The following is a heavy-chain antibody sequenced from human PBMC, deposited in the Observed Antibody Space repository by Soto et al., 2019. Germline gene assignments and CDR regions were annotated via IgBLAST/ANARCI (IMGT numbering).Heavy chain of an antibody. Sequence: AGSLRLSCAASGFSFSSYGMHWVRQAPGKGLEWVAVIWYDGSKKYYADSVKGRFTMSRDNAKNSLYLQMNSLRAEDTAFYYCVRGASLNFDYWGQGTLVTVSS. CDR1: GFSFSSYG. CDR3: VRGASLNFDY. V-gene: IGHV3-33*01. J-gene: IGHJ4*02. CDR2: IWYDGSKK. D-gene: IGHD1-26*01.